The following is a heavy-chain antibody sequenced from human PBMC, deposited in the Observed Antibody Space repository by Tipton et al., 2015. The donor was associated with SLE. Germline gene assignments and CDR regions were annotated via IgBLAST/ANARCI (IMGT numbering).Heavy chain of an antibody. CDR2: INYSGTT. CDR3: ARAIGVNYFNL. D-gene: IGHD3-16*01. CDR1: GDSISNNNYF. V-gene: IGHV4-39*07. J-gene: IGHJ4*02. Sequence: TLSLTCSVSGDSISNNNYFWGWIRQPPGKGLEWIGNINYSGTTYYNPSLKTRVTVSVDTSKVQFSLRLTSMTAADMAVYFCARAIGVNYFNLWGQGTLVTVSS.